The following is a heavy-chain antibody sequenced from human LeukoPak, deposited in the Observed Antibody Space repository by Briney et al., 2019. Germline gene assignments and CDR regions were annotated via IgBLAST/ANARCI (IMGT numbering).Heavy chain of an antibody. CDR3: GRGRLHAFDI. CDR2: IKQDGSEK. J-gene: IGHJ3*02. V-gene: IGHV3-7*01. Sequence: GGSLRLSCAASGFTFSSYWMNRVRQAPGKGLEWVANIKQDGSEKYYVDSVKGRFTISRDNAKNSLYLQMNSLRAEDTAVYYCGRGRLHAFDIWGQGTMVTVPS. CDR1: GFTFSSYW.